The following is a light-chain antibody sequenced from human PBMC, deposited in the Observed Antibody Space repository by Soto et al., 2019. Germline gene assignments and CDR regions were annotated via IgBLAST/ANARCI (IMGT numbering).Light chain of an antibody. CDR3: QQYGSSPWT. CDR2: GAS. CDR1: PSISSSY. J-gene: IGKJ1*01. Sequence: EIVLTQSPGTLSLSPGERATLSCRASPSISSSYLAWYQHKPGQAPRLLSYGASSRATGIPDRFSGSGSGTDLNLTISRLEPEDFAVYYCQQYGSSPWTFGQGTKVEIK. V-gene: IGKV3-20*01.